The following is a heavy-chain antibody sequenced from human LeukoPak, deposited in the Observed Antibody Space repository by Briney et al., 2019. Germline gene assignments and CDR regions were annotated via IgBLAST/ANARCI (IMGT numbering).Heavy chain of an antibody. J-gene: IGHJ3*02. CDR2: ISNNGDIT. D-gene: IGHD3-3*01. V-gene: IGHV3-64*02. CDR3: ARRSVNLGSAFDI. CDR1: GFTFNSYA. Sequence: GGSLRLSCAASGFTFNSYAMHWVRQAPGKGLEYVSAISNNGDITYYADSVKGRFTISRDDSKNTLYLQVGSLRTEDMAVYYCARRSVNLGSAFDIWGQGTVVTVSS.